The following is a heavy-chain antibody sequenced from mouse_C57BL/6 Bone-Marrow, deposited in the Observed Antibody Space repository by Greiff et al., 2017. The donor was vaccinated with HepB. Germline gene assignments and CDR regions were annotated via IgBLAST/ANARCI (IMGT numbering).Heavy chain of an antibody. CDR1: GYTFTSYW. Sequence: QVQLQQPGAELVKPGASVKLSCKASGYTFTSYWMQWVKQRPGQGLEWIGEIDPSDSYTNYNQKFKGKATLTVDTSSSTAYMQLSSLTSEDSAVYDCAREGAWGPPWCAYWGQGTLVTVFA. CDR2: IDPSDSYT. CDR3: AREGAWGPPWCAY. J-gene: IGHJ3*01. V-gene: IGHV1-50*01. D-gene: IGHD4-1*01.